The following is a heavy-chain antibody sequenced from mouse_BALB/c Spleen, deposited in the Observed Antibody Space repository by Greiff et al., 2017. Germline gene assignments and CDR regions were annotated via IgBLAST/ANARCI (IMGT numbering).Heavy chain of an antibody. J-gene: IGHJ3*01. V-gene: IGHV14-4*02. CDR3: TYGSSLFAY. D-gene: IGHD1-1*01. CDR2: IDPENGDT. CDR1: GFNIKDYY. Sequence: EVQLVESGAELVRSGASVKLSCTASGFNIKDYYMHWVKQRPEQGLEWIGWIDPENGDTEYAPKFQGKATMTADTSSNTAYLQLSSLTSEDTAVYYCTYGSSLFAYWGQGTLVTVSA.